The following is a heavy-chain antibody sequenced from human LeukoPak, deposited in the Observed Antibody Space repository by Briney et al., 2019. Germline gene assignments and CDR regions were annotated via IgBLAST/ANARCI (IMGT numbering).Heavy chain of an antibody. CDR2: IWYDGSNK. D-gene: IGHD6-13*01. Sequence: GGSPRLSCAASGFTFSSYGMHWVRQAPGKGLEWVAVIWYDGSNKYYADSVKGRFTISRDNSKNTLYLQMNSLRAEDTAVYYCARDPWYSSSWCMFDYWGQGTLVTVSS. CDR3: ARDPWYSSSWCMFDY. V-gene: IGHV3-33*01. CDR1: GFTFSSYG. J-gene: IGHJ4*02.